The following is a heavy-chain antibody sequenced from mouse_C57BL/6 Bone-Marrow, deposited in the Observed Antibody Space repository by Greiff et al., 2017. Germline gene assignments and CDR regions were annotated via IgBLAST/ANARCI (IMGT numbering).Heavy chain of an antibody. D-gene: IGHD2-4*01. CDR1: GYTFTSYW. V-gene: IGHV1-52*01. J-gene: IGHJ4*01. CDR3: ARDDYDGYYAMDY. CDR2: IDPSDSET. Sequence: QVKLLQPGAELARPGSSVKLSCKASGYTFTSYWMHWVKQRPIQGLEWIGNIDPSDSETHYNQKFKDKATLTVDKSSSTAYMQLSSLTSEDSAVYYCARDDYDGYYAMDYWGQGTSVTVSS.